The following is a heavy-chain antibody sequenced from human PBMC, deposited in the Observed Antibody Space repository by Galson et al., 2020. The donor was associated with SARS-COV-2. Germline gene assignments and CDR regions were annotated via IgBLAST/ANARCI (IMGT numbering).Heavy chain of an antibody. J-gene: IGHJ4*02. Sequence: GETLKISCAASGITISGSAKHWVRHASGKGQESAGRHRIKANGNAKANAAPVKGRFTIYRDDSKNTAYLQMNSLRTEDTAVYYCTRVDYWGQGTLVTVCS. CDR2: HRIKANGNAK. V-gene: IGHV3-73*01. CDR3: TRVDY. CDR1: GITISGSA.